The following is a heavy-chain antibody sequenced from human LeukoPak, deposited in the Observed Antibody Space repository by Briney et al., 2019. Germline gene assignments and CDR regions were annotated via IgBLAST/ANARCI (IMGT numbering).Heavy chain of an antibody. Sequence: GGSLRLSCAASGFTFSSHAMSWVRQAPGKGLEWVSVISGTGGTTYYADSVKGRFTISRDNSKNMLYLQMNSLRAEDTAVYYCARQIPGVKAFDYWGQGTLVTVSS. J-gene: IGHJ4*02. CDR3: ARQIPGVKAFDY. CDR2: ISGTGGTT. D-gene: IGHD2-2*01. CDR1: GFTFSSHA. V-gene: IGHV3-23*01.